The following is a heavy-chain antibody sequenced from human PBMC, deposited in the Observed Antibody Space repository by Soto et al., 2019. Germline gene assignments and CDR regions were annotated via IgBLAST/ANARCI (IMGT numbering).Heavy chain of an antibody. Sequence: SETLSLTCTVSGGSISSGDYYWSWIRQPPGKGLEWIGYIYYSGSTYYNPSLKSRVTISVDTSKNQFSLKLSSVTAADTAVYYCASVRRDCYDSSGHPDYWGQGTLVTVSS. CDR3: ASVRRDCYDSSGHPDY. CDR2: IYYSGST. D-gene: IGHD3-22*01. CDR1: GGSISSGDYY. J-gene: IGHJ4*02. V-gene: IGHV4-30-4*01.